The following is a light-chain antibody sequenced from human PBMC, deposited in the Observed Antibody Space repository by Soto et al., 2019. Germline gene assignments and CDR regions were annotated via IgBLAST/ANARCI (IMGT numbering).Light chain of an antibody. CDR3: AVWDDSLSGWV. CDR2: STN. V-gene: IGLV1-47*02. Sequence: QSVLTQPPSASGTPGQRVTISCSGSTSKIGSTSNIGSDYVYWYQQLPGTAPKLLSYSTNQRPSGVPDRISGSKSGTSATLAISGLRFEDEADYYCAVWDDSLSGWVFGGGTKLTVL. J-gene: IGLJ3*02. CDR1: TSKIGSTSNIGSDY.